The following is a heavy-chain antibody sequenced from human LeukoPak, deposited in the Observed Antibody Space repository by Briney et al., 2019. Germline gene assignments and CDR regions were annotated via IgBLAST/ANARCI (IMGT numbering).Heavy chain of an antibody. D-gene: IGHD6-19*01. CDR3: ARVDSGSACAS. J-gene: IGHJ1*01. CDR2: ISKNGGST. CDR1: GFTLSSYS. V-gene: IGHV3-64*01. Sequence: GGSLRLSCAASGFTLSSYSMHWVRQAPGKGLEFVSAISKNGGSTYYANSVKGRFTISREISKNTLYLQMGSLRPEDMAVYYCARVDSGSACASWGQGILVTVSS.